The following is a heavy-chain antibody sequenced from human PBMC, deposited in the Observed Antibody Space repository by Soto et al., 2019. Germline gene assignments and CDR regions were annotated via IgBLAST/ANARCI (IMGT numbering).Heavy chain of an antibody. Sequence: GASVKLSCEASGYTFTSYDINWVRQATGQGLEWMGWMNPNSGNTGYAQKFQGRVTMTRDTSISTAYMELSRLRSDDTAVYYCARAGYSYGQTFYYYYGMDVWGQGTTVTVSS. CDR2: MNPNSGNT. CDR3: ARAGYSYGQTFYYYYGMDV. D-gene: IGHD5-18*01. V-gene: IGHV1-8*01. CDR1: GYTFTSYD. J-gene: IGHJ6*02.